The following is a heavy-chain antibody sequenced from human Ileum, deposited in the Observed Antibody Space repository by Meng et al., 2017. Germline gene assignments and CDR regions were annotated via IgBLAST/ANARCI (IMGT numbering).Heavy chain of an antibody. J-gene: IGHJ5*02. V-gene: IGHV4-39*07. CDR1: GGSISSTTTVSS. D-gene: IGHD3-9*01. Sequence: HLQEPEACPLLVKYSETLSFTCIDSGGSISSTTTVSSWGWVRRPPGKGLEWIGSIYSTGTTNYNPSLESRVTISRDTSKNQFSLKLTSVTAADTAVYYCARQPTGYPNWFDPWGQGTLVTVSS. CDR2: IYSTGTT. CDR3: ARQPTGYPNWFDP.